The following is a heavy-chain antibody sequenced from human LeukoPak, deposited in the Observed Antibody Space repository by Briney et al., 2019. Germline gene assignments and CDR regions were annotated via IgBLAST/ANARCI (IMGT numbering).Heavy chain of an antibody. D-gene: IGHD3-22*01. V-gene: IGHV4-59*06. CDR2: IYYSWST. J-gene: IGHJ3*02. CDR3: ARARDYYDSSGRHDAFDI. CDR1: GASITSYY. Sequence: PSGTLSLTCTVSGASITSYYWSWIRQHPGKGREWIGYIYYSWSTYYNPPLKSRLTISVEMSKNQLSLKTSSVTAADTAVYYCARARDYYDSSGRHDAFDIWGQGTMVTVSS.